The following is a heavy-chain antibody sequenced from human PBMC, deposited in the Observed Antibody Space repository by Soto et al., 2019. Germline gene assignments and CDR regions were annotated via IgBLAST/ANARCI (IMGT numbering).Heavy chain of an antibody. CDR1: GFTVRSNY. CDR2: IYSGGST. V-gene: IGHV3-53*04. Sequence: GGSLRLSCAASGFTVRSNYMSWVRQAPGKGLEWVSVIYSGGSTYYADSVKGRFTISRHNSKNTLYLQMNSLRAEDTAVYYCAGTTSLQWYYMDVWGKGTTVTVSS. CDR3: AGTTSLQWYYMDV. J-gene: IGHJ6*03. D-gene: IGHD1-7*01.